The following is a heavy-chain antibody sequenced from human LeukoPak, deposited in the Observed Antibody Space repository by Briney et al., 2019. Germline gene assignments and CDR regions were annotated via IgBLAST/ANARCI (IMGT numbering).Heavy chain of an antibody. D-gene: IGHD5-18*01. CDR2: IIPIFGTA. Sequence: GASVKVSCKASGGTFSSYAISWVRQAPGQGLEWMGGIIPIFGTANYAQKFQGRVTITADESTSTAYMELSSLRSEDTAVYYCARGDRGYSYGQYYYYGMDVWGQGATVTVSS. CDR1: GGTFSSYA. CDR3: ARGDRGYSYGQYYYYGMDV. J-gene: IGHJ6*02. V-gene: IGHV1-69*13.